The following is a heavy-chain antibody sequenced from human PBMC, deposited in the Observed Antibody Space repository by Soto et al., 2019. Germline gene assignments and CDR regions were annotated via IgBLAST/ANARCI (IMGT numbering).Heavy chain of an antibody. CDR3: ARDRYFYDSRGYYRTLDS. Sequence: SATLSLTFFISCGSFSNDYWTWIRQSPGKGLEWIGYIFHSGITDYNPSVKSRVTISIDKSRNLFSLNLTSVTAADTAVYYCARDRYFYDSRGYYRTLDSWGQGTLVTVSS. D-gene: IGHD3-22*01. V-gene: IGHV4-59*01. J-gene: IGHJ5*01. CDR1: CGSFSNDY. CDR2: IFHSGIT.